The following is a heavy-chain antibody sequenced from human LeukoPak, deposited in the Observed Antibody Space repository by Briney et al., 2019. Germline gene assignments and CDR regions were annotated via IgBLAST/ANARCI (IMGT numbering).Heavy chain of an antibody. V-gene: IGHV3-30*02. CDR3: AKVGGRIAAARIGGRRRGVDY. CDR1: GFTFSSYG. CDR2: IRYDGSNK. D-gene: IGHD6-13*01. J-gene: IGHJ4*02. Sequence: PGGSLRLSCAASGFTFSSYGMHWVRQAPGKGLEWVAFIRYDGSNKYYADSVKGRFTISRDNSKNTLYLQMNSLRAEDTAVYYCAKVGGRIAAARIGGRRRGVDYWGQGTLVTVSS.